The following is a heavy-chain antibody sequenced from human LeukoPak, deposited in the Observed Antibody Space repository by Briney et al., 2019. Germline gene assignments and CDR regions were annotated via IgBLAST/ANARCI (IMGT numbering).Heavy chain of an antibody. J-gene: IGHJ4*02. CDR1: RFTFSSYA. Sequence: PGGSLRLSCAASRFTFSSYAMSWVRQAPGKGLEWVSIINNRGGSTYYGDSVKGRFTISRDNSKNTLYLQMNSLRAEDTAVYYCAKADSGWNYFDYWGQGTLVTASS. D-gene: IGHD5-12*01. V-gene: IGHV3-23*01. CDR2: INNRGGST. CDR3: AKADSGWNYFDY.